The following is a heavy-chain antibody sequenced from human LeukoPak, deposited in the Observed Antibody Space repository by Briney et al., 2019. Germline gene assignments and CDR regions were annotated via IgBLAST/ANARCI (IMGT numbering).Heavy chain of an antibody. D-gene: IGHD2-15*01. CDR2: ISSSGSTI. V-gene: IGHV3-48*03. Sequence: GGSLRLSCAASGFTFSSYEMNWVRQAPGKGLEWVSYISSSGSTIYYADSVRGRFTISRDNAKNSLFLQMNSLRAEDTAVYYCVREYCSGGSCSDAFDIWGQGTMVTVSS. J-gene: IGHJ3*02. CDR3: VREYCSGGSCSDAFDI. CDR1: GFTFSSYE.